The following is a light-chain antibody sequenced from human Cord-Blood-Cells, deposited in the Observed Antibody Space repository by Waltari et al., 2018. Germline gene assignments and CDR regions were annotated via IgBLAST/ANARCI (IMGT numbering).Light chain of an antibody. CDR2: RNN. CDR1: SSNIGSNT. CDR3: AAWDDSLNGYV. V-gene: IGLV1-44*01. J-gene: IGLJ1*01. Sequence: QSVLTQPPSASGTPGQRVTISCSGRSSNIGSNTVHWYQQLPGTAPKLLIYRNNQRPSGVPDRFSGSKSGTSASLAISGLQAEDEADYYCAAWDDSLNGYVFGTGTKVTVL.